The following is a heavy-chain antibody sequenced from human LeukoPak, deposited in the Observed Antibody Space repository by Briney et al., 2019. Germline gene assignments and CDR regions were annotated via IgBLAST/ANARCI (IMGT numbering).Heavy chain of an antibody. CDR2: IIPIFGTA. CDR3: ARGGSSAFDY. V-gene: IGHV1-69*05. Sequence: GASVKVSCTASGGTFSSYAISWVRQAPGQGLEWMGGIIPIFGTANYAQKFQGRVTITTDESTSTAYMELSSLRSEDTAVYYCARGGSSAFDYWGQGTLVTVSS. CDR1: GGTFSSYA. D-gene: IGHD6-6*01. J-gene: IGHJ4*02.